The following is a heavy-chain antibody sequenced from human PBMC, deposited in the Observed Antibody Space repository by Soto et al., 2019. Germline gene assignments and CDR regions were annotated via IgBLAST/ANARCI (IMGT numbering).Heavy chain of an antibody. J-gene: IGHJ4*02. CDR1: GGSISSYY. CDR3: ARLSGRYYYFDY. Sequence: SETLSLTCTVSGGSISSYYWSWIRQPPGKGLEWIGYIYYSGSTNYNPSLKSRVTISVDTSKNQFSLKLSSVTAADTAVYYCARLSGRYYYFDYWGQGTLVTVSS. CDR2: IYYSGST. V-gene: IGHV4-59*01. D-gene: IGHD6-19*01.